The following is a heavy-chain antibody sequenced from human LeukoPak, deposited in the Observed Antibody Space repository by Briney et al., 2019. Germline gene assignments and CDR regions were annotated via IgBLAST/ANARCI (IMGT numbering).Heavy chain of an antibody. J-gene: IGHJ4*02. CDR2: IYTSGST. CDR3: GRGYAVVSAFDS. V-gene: IGHV4-4*07. CDR1: ARSVVSYY. D-gene: IGHD3-16*01. Sequence: SQSLSLTGTVSARSVVSYYAGCIRQHAGKGLEWIGHIYTSGSTNYNPSLKGRVTMSVDTSKNRFSLKLRSGDAAATAGYYWGRGYAVVSAFDSWGQGTLVTVSS.